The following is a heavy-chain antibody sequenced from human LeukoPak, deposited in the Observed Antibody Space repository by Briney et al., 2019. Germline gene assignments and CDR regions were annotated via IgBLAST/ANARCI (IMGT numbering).Heavy chain of an antibody. Sequence: SETLSLTCTVSGGSISSYYWSWIRQPPGKGLEWIGYIYYSGSTNYNPSLKSRVTISVDTSKNQFSLKLSSVTAADTAVYYCARRSEMATSFDYWGQGTLVTVSS. CDR2: IYYSGST. CDR3: ARRSEMATSFDY. CDR1: GGSISSYY. J-gene: IGHJ4*02. V-gene: IGHV4-59*08. D-gene: IGHD5-24*01.